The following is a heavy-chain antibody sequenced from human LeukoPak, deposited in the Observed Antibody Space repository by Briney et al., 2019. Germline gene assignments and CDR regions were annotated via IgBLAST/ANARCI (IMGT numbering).Heavy chain of an antibody. Sequence: GGSLRLSCAASGFTFSSYEMNWVRQAPGKGLEWVSYISSSGSTIYYADSVKGRFTISRDNAKNSLYPQMNSLRAEDTAVYYCARGQQLGSSEDAFDIWGQGTMVTVSS. D-gene: IGHD6-13*01. CDR1: GFTFSSYE. CDR2: ISSSGSTI. J-gene: IGHJ3*02. CDR3: ARGQQLGSSEDAFDI. V-gene: IGHV3-48*03.